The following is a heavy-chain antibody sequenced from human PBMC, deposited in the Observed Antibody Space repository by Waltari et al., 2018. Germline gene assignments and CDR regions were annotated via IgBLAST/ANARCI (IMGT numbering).Heavy chain of an antibody. CDR3: ARGSRGVRGSTHFDY. Sequence: QVQLQQWGAGLLKPSETLSLTCAVYGGSFSGYYWIWIRQPPGKGLEWIGEINHSGSTNDNPSLKSRVTRSVDTSKNQFSLKLSSVTAADTAVYYCARGSRGVRGSTHFDYWGQGTLVTVSS. J-gene: IGHJ4*02. V-gene: IGHV4-34*01. D-gene: IGHD3-10*01. CDR1: GGSFSGYY. CDR2: INHSGST.